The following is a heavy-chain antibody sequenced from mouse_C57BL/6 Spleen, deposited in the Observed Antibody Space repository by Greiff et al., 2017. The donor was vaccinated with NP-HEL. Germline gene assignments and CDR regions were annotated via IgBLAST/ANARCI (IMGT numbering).Heavy chain of an antibody. Sequence: QVQLQQPGAELVMPGASVKLSCKASGYTFTSYWMHWVRQRPGQGLEWIGEIDPSDSYTNYNQKFKGKSTLTVAKSSSTASMQLSSLTSEDSAVYYCARRGGYDQYYYAMDYWGQGTSVTVSS. CDR2: IDPSDSYT. CDR3: ARRGGYDQYYYAMDY. D-gene: IGHD2-2*01. CDR1: GYTFTSYW. J-gene: IGHJ4*01. V-gene: IGHV1-69*01.